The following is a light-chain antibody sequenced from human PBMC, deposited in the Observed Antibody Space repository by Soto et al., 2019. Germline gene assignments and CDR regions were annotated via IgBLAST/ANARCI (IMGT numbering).Light chain of an antibody. CDR2: VNN. V-gene: IGLV1-40*01. Sequence: QSVLTQPPSVSGAPGQTITMSCTGSGSNVGASYDVHWYQQVTGTAPKLLIYVNNNRPSGVPDRFSGSKSGTSASLVITGLQAEDEADYYCQSYDSSLSASVFGGGTKVTVL. CDR3: QSYDSSLSASV. J-gene: IGLJ3*02. CDR1: GSNVGASYD.